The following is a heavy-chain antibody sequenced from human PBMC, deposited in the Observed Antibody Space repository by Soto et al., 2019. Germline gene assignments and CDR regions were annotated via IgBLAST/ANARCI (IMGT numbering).Heavy chain of an antibody. CDR2: VYWHDDK. Sequence: QITLKQSGPSLAKPTQTLTLTCTFSGFSLTNTGVTVGWIRQPPGKALEWLALVYWHDDKRYKPSLRNRLTIAKDTSKNRVVLTLAYVGPVDTATYYCAHSHFEILTGPVDVWGRGNLVNVSS. CDR3: AHSHFEILTGPVDV. CDR1: GFSLTNTGVT. D-gene: IGHD3-9*01. V-gene: IGHV2-5*01. J-gene: IGHJ5*02.